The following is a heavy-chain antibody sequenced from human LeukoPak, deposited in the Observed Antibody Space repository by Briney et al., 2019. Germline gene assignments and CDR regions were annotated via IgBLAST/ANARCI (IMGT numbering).Heavy chain of an antibody. D-gene: IGHD5-18*01. Sequence: ASVKVSCKASGYTFTGYYMHWVRQAPGQGLEWMGWINPNSGGTNCAQKFQGRVTMTRDTSINTAYMELSSLRFDDTAVYYCARGGYSYGNYYYYYYMDVWGKGTTVTVSS. CDR1: GYTFTGYY. CDR2: INPNSGGT. V-gene: IGHV1-2*02. CDR3: ARGGYSYGNYYYYYYMDV. J-gene: IGHJ6*03.